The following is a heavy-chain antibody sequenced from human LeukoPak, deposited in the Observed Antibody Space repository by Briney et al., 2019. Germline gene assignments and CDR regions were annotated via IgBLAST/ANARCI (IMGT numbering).Heavy chain of an antibody. CDR2: ISHDGSKK. V-gene: IGHV3-30*03. Sequence: GGSLRLSCAASGFTFSSYGMHWVRQAPGKGLEWVAVISHDGSKKYYADSVKGRFTISRDNSKNTLYLQMNSLRDEDTAVYYCARTSGGLNDYWGQGTLVTVSS. J-gene: IGHJ4*02. CDR1: GFTFSSYG. D-gene: IGHD6-19*01. CDR3: ARTSGGLNDY.